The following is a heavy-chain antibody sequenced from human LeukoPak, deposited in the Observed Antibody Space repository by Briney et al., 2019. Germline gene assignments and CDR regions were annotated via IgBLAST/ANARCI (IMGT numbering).Heavy chain of an antibody. CDR2: VYYNGNT. CDR1: GGSISSYF. CDR3: ARENILTGYDAFDI. J-gene: IGHJ3*02. Sequence: SETLSLTCTVSGGSISSYFWSWIRQPPGQGLEWIAYVYYNGNTNYNPSLKSRVTISVDTSENQFSLRLSSVTAADTAVYYCARENILTGYDAFDIWGQGTMVTVSS. V-gene: IGHV4-59*12. D-gene: IGHD3-9*01.